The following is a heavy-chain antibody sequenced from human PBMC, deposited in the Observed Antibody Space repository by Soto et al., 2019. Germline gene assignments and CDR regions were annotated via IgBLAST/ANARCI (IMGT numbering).Heavy chain of an antibody. Sequence: PSETLSLTCTVSGGSVSSGSYYWSWIRQPPGKGLEWIGYIYYSGSTNYNPSLKSRVTISVDTSKNQFSLKLSSVTAADTAVYYCATVAQYYDFWSGYYGNWFDPWGQGTLVTVSS. J-gene: IGHJ5*02. V-gene: IGHV4-61*01. CDR3: ATVAQYYDFWSGYYGNWFDP. D-gene: IGHD3-3*01. CDR2: IYYSGST. CDR1: GGSVSSGSYY.